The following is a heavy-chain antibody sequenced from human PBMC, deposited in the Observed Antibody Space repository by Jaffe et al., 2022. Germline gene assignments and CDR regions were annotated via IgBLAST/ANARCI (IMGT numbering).Heavy chain of an antibody. D-gene: IGHD6-19*01. J-gene: IGHJ4*02. V-gene: IGHV3-49*04. CDR1: GFTFGDYA. Sequence: EVQLVESGGGLVQPGRSLRLSCTASGFTFGDYAMSWVRQAPGKGLEWVGFIRSKAYGGTTEYAASVKGRFTISRDDSKSIAYLQMNSLKTEDTAVYYCTRGIGNVAGLIDYWGQGTLVTVSS. CDR3: TRGIGNVAGLIDY. CDR2: IRSKAYGGTT.